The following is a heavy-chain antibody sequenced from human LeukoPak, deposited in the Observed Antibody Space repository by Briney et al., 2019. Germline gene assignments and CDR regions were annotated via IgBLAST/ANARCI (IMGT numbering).Heavy chain of an antibody. D-gene: IGHD5-18*01. CDR1: GVTFSSYS. J-gene: IGHJ4*02. CDR2: ISSSSSYI. V-gene: IGHV3-21*01. Sequence: GGSLRLSCAASGVTFSSYSMNWVRQAPGKGLEWVASISSSSSYIYYAASMKGRFTISRDNAKNSLYLQRNSLRAEDTAVYYCASPGRIHNNDNFDYWGQGTLVTVSS. CDR3: ASPGRIHNNDNFDY.